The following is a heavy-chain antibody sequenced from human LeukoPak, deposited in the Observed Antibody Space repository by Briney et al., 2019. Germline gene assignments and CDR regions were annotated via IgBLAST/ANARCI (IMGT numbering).Heavy chain of an antibody. CDR1: GGSITSGGYY. V-gene: IGHV4-61*08. D-gene: IGHD2-2*01. CDR3: ATGVVVPAAFMDV. CDR2: IYYSGST. Sequence: SETLSLTCTVSGGSITSGGYYWSWIRQPPGKGLEWIGYIYYSGSTNYNPSLKSRVTISVDTSKNQFSLKLSSVTAADTAVYYCATGVVVPAAFMDVWGKGTTVTVSS. J-gene: IGHJ6*03.